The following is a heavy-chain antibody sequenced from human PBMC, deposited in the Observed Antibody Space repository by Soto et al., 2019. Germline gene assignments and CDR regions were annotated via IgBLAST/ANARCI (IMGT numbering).Heavy chain of an antibody. CDR2: ISAYNGNT. D-gene: IGHD2-15*01. CDR3: ARVRRTPYCSGGSCYLQGVEAFDY. Sequence: QVQLVQSGAEVKKPGASVKVSCKASGYTFTSYGISWVRQAPGQGLEWMGWISAYNGNTNYAQKLQGRVTMTTDTSTSTAYMELRSLRSDDTAVYYCARVRRTPYCSGGSCYLQGVEAFDYWGQGTLVTVSS. V-gene: IGHV1-18*01. CDR1: GYTFTSYG. J-gene: IGHJ4*02.